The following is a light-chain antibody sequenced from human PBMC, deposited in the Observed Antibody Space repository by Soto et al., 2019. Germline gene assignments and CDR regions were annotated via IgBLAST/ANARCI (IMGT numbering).Light chain of an antibody. CDR3: QQYYGYSRFT. CDR2: GAS. CDR1: QTINSW. J-gene: IGKJ4*01. V-gene: IGKV1-5*03. Sequence: DIQMTQSPSTLSASVGDRVTITCRASQTINSWLAWYQQKPGKAPKLLIVGASSLDSGVPSRFSGSGSGTEFNLAISSLQADDFAKYYCQQYYGYSRFTFGGGTKVEIK.